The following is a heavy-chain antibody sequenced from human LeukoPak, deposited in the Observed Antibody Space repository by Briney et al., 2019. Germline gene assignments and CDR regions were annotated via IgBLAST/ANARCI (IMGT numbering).Heavy chain of an antibody. CDR3: AREYLSSSFDY. Sequence: GRSLRLSCAASGFTFSSYGMHWVRQAPGKGLEWVAVIWCDGSNKYYADSMKGRFTISRDNSKNTLYLQMNSLRAEDTAVYYCAREYLSSSFDYWGQGTLVTVSS. J-gene: IGHJ4*02. V-gene: IGHV3-33*01. D-gene: IGHD6-13*01. CDR2: IWCDGSNK. CDR1: GFTFSSYG.